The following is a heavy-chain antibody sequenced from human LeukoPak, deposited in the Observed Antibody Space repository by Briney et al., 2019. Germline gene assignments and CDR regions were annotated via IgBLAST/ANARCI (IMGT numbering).Heavy chain of an antibody. Sequence: SETLSLTCTVSGGSISTRNYYWGWIRQPPGKGLEWIGHIYYTGNTNYNPSLKSRVTISLDTSKYEFYLTLTSVTAADTAIYYCARDYNFSAFDLWGQGTMVTVSS. CDR2: IYYTGNT. CDR1: GGSISTRNYY. V-gene: IGHV4-61*01. CDR3: ARDYNFSAFDL. J-gene: IGHJ3*01. D-gene: IGHD1-20*01.